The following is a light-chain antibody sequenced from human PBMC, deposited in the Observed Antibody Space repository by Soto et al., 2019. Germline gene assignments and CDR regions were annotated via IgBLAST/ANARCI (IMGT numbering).Light chain of an antibody. CDR1: QSVSSSY. J-gene: IGKJ4*01. CDR3: QQYERWPPLT. Sequence: EIVLTQSPGTLSLSPWERATLSCRASQSVSSSYLAWYQQKPGQAPRLLIYGASTRATGIPARFSGSGSGTEFTLTINDLQSEDFAVYYCQQYERWPPLTFGGGTKVDIK. CDR2: GAS. V-gene: IGKV3-15*01.